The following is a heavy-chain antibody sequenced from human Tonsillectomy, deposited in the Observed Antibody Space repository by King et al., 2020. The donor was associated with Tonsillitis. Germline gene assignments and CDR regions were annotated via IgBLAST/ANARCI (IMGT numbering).Heavy chain of an antibody. D-gene: IGHD3-10*01. J-gene: IGHJ4*02. V-gene: IGHV3-7*01. Sequence: VQLVESGGGLVQPGGSLRLSCGASGCTFSSYWMRWVRKAPVKGLEWVANIKQDGVDKYYVDAVKGRFTVSRDNARNSLYLQMNSLRVEDTAVYYCVRASTGSYDYWGQGTLVTVSS. CDR1: GCTFSSYW. CDR2: IKQDGVDK. CDR3: VRASTGSYDY.